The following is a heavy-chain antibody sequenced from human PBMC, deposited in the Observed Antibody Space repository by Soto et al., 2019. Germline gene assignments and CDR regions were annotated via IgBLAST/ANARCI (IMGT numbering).Heavy chain of an antibody. CDR3: ARLPFDDFWSGYYMDV. Sequence: PGESLKISCKGSGYSFTSYWIGWVRQIPGKGLEWMGIIYPGDSDTRYSPSFQGQVTISADKSISTAYLQWSSLKASDTAMYYCARLPFDDFWSGYYMDVWGKGTTVTVSS. CDR2: IYPGDSDT. V-gene: IGHV5-51*01. CDR1: GYSFTSYW. D-gene: IGHD3-3*01. J-gene: IGHJ6*03.